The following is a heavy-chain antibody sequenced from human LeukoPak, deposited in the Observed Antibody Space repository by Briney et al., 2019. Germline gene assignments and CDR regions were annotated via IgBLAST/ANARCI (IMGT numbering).Heavy chain of an antibody. J-gene: IGHJ5*02. CDR3: ARPYYYDSRIDP. CDR1: GGSISSGDYY. D-gene: IGHD3-22*01. CDR2: MYYSGST. V-gene: IGHV4-30-4*01. Sequence: SETLSLTSTVSGGSISSGDYYWSWIRQPPGKGLEWIAYMYYSGSTYYNPSLKSRVTMSADTSKNQLSLKLSSVTAADTAVYYCARPYYYDSRIDPWGQGILVTVSS.